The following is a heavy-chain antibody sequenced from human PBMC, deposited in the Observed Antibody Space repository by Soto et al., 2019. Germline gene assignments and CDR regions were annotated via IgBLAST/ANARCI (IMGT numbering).Heavy chain of an antibody. CDR2: INAGNGNT. CDR1: GYSFTSYT. V-gene: IGHV1-3*01. CDR3: ARASNRRGNSYGPDF. Sequence: GASVKVSCKASGYSFTSYTMHWVRQAPGQRPEWMGWINAGNGNTKYSQMFQGRVTFSRDTSANTAYMELSSLRSEDTALYYCARASNRRGNSYGPDFWAQGPLVTVSS. J-gene: IGHJ4*02. D-gene: IGHD5-18*01.